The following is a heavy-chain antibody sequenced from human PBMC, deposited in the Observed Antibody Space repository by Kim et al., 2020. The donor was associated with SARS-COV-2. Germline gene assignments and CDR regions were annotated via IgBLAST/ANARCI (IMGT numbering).Heavy chain of an antibody. V-gene: IGHV4-59*08. CDR1: GGSISSYY. Sequence: SETLSLTCTVSGGSISSYYWSWIRQPPGKGLEWIGYIYYSGSTNYNPSLKSRVTISVDTSKNQFSLKLSSVTAADTAVYYCARRKGIAAADAFDIWGQGTMVTVSS. D-gene: IGHD6-13*01. J-gene: IGHJ3*02. CDR3: ARRKGIAAADAFDI. CDR2: IYYSGST.